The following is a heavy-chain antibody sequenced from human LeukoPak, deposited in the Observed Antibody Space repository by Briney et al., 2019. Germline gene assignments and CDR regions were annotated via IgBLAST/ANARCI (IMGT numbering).Heavy chain of an antibody. D-gene: IGHD3-10*01. J-gene: IGHJ6*03. Sequence: ASVKVSCKASGYTFTGYYMHWVRQAPGQGLEWMGWINPNSGGTNYAQKFQGRVTMTRDTSISTAYMELSRLRSDDTAVYYCAKGPSITMIRGGQWYYYMDVWGKGTTVTISS. CDR1: GYTFTGYY. V-gene: IGHV1-2*02. CDR3: AKGPSITMIRGGQWYYYMDV. CDR2: INPNSGGT.